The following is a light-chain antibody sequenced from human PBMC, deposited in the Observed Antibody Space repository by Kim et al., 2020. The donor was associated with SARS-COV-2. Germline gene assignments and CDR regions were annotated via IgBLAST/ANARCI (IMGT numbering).Light chain of an antibody. V-gene: IGKV3-20*01. Sequence: LSPGERGTLSCRASQSVSRSYIAWYQHKPGRAPRLLIHGASTRATGIPDRFSGSGSGTDFTLTITNLEPDDFAVYYCQLYGSSFTFGPGTKVDIK. CDR3: QLYGSSFT. J-gene: IGKJ3*01. CDR1: QSVSRSY. CDR2: GAS.